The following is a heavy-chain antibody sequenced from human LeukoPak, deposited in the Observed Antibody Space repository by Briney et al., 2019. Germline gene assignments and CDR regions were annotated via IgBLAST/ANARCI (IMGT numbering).Heavy chain of an antibody. CDR3: ASQARGSGSYDYYYMDV. CDR1: GFTVSTNY. V-gene: IGHV3-53*01. D-gene: IGHD3-10*01. CDR2: IYSGGST. Sequence: PGGSLRLSWAAPGFTVSTNYMSWVRQAPGKGLEWGSVIYSGGSTYYADSVKGRFTISRDNSKNTLYLQMNSLRAEDTAVYYCASQARGSGSYDYYYMDVWGKGTTVTVSS. J-gene: IGHJ6*03.